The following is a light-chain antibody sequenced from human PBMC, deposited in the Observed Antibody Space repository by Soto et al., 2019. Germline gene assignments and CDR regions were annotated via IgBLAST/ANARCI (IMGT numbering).Light chain of an antibody. CDR2: DDN. J-gene: IGLJ1*01. CDR3: GSWYSSRSAYV. Sequence: QSVMTQPPSVSAAPGQKVPISCSGSSSNIGGNSVSWYQQLPGTAPKLLIYDDNKRPSGIPDRFSGSKSGTSATLGITGFQTGDEADYYCGSWYSSRSAYVFGTGTKLTVL. CDR1: SSNIGGNS. V-gene: IGLV1-51*01.